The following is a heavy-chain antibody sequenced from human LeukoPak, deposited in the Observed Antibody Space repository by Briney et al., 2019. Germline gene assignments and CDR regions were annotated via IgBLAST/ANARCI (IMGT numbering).Heavy chain of an antibody. CDR2: IYTSGST. CDR1: GGSISSGSYY. J-gene: IGHJ4*02. D-gene: IGHD3-22*01. V-gene: IGHV4-61*02. CDR3: ATYPHRVVMNFLVDY. Sequence: SQTLSLTCTVSGGSISSGSYYWSWIRQPAGKGLEWIGRIYTSGSTNYNPSLKSRVTISVDTSKNQFSLKLSSVTAADTAVYYCATYPHRVVMNFLVDYWGQGTLVTVSS.